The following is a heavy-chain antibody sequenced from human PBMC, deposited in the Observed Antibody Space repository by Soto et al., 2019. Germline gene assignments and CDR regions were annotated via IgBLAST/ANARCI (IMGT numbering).Heavy chain of an antibody. CDR1: GGSISSYY. V-gene: IGHV4-59*08. CDR3: AGHSNFYYMDV. CDR2: IDYSGSS. Sequence: SETLSLTCTVSGGSISSYYWSWIRQPPGKGLEWIGYIDYSGSSSYNPSLKSRVTMSVDTSKNHFSLKLNSVTAADTALYYCAGHSNFYYMDVWGKGTTVTVSS. J-gene: IGHJ6*03. D-gene: IGHD2-2*01.